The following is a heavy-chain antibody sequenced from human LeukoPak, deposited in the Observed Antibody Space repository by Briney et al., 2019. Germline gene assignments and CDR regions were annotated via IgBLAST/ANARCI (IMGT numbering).Heavy chain of an antibody. CDR1: GGTFIIYA. CDR3: ASEIAAAGTRWFDP. Sequence: SVKVSCKGSGGTFIIYAISWVRQAPGQGGEWMGGIIPIFGTANYAQKFQGSVTITADESTSTAYMELSSLRSEDTAVYYCASEIAAAGTRWFDPWGQGTLVTVSS. CDR2: IIPIFGTA. D-gene: IGHD6-13*01. V-gene: IGHV1-69*01. J-gene: IGHJ5*02.